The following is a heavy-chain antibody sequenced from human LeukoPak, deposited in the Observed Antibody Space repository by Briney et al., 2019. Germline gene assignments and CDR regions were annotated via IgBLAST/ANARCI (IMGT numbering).Heavy chain of an antibody. Sequence: SETLSLTCAVYGGSFSGYYWSWIRQPPGKGLEWIGEINPSGSTNYNPSLKSRVTISVDTSKNQFSLKLSSVTAADTAVYYCARQRYYGSGSYSHWGQGTLVTVSS. CDR3: ARQRYYGSGSYSH. J-gene: IGHJ4*02. CDR1: GGSFSGYY. D-gene: IGHD3-10*01. V-gene: IGHV4-34*01. CDR2: INPSGST.